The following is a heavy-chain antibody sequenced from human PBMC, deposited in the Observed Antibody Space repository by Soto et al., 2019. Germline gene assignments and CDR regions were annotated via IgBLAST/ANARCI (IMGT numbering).Heavy chain of an antibody. Sequence: QLQLLESGSGLVKPSQTLSLTCAVSGGSISSGGYSWGWIRQPPGKGLEWIGYIYHSVSTYYNPSLKSRVTRSVDRSKNQFSLRLSSVTAADTAVYYCARGPDYWGQGTLVTVSS. J-gene: IGHJ4*02. CDR3: ARGPDY. CDR2: IYHSVST. CDR1: GGSISSGGYS. V-gene: IGHV4-30-2*01.